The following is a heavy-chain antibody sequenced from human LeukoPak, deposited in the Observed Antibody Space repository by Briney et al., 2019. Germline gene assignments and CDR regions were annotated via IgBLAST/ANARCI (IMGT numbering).Heavy chain of an antibody. CDR2: ISSSSSYI. CDR1: GFTFSSYS. CDR3: ARDQEYYDILTGYLVVGLFDY. D-gene: IGHD3-9*01. V-gene: IGHV3-21*01. Sequence: GGSLRLSCAASGFTFSSYSMNWVRQAPGKGLEWVSSISSSSSYIYYADSVKGRFTISRDNAKNSLYLQMNSLRAEDTAVYYCARDQEYYDILTGYLVVGLFDYWGQGTLVTVSS. J-gene: IGHJ4*02.